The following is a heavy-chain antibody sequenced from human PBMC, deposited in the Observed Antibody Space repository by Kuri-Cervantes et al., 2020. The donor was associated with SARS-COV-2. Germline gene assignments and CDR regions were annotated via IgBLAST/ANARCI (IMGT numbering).Heavy chain of an antibody. CDR3: AKDKSVNFAKNYFDY. J-gene: IGHJ4*02. CDR1: GFTFSSYG. Sequence: GGSLRLSCAASGFTFSSYGMHWVRQAPGKGLEWVAFIRYDGSNKYYADSVKGRITITIDNSKNTLYLQMNSMRAEDKAVYYCAKDKSVNFAKNYFDYWGQGTLVTVSS. D-gene: IGHD3-9*01. V-gene: IGHV3-30*02. CDR2: IRYDGSNK.